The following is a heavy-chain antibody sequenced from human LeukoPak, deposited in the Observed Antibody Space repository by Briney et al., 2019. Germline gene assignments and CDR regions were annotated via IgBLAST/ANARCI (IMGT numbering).Heavy chain of an antibody. CDR1: GGSFSGYY. J-gene: IGHJ4*02. CDR3: ARDDYVWGSYRNPISLDY. CDR2: INHSGST. Sequence: PSETLSLTCAVYGGSFSGYYWSWIRQPPGKGLEWIGEINHSGSTNYNPSLKSRVTISVDTSKNQFSLKLSSVTAADTAVYYCARDDYVWGSYRNPISLDYWGQGTLVTVSS. V-gene: IGHV4-34*01. D-gene: IGHD3-16*02.